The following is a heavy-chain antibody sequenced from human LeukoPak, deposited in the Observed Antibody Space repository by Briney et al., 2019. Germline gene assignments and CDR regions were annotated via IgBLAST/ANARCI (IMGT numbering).Heavy chain of an antibody. J-gene: IGHJ5*02. CDR1: GGTFSSYA. CDR3: ASGSGYDLYWFDP. V-gene: IGHV1-69*04. Sequence: SVKVSCKASGGTFSSYAISWVRQAPGQGLEWMGRIIPILDIANYAQKFQGRVTITADKSTSTAYMELSSLRSEDTAVYYCASGSGYDLYWFDPSGQGTLVTVSS. D-gene: IGHD5-12*01. CDR2: IIPILDIA.